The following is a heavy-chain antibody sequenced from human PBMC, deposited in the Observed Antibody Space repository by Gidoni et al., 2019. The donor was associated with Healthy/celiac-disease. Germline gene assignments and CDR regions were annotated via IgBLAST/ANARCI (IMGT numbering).Heavy chain of an antibody. CDR2: IIPIFGTA. CDR1: AGPFSSYA. Sequence: QVQLVQSGAEVRKPGSSVKFSCKASAGPFSSYAISWVRKAPGQGLEWMGGIIPIFGTANYAQKFQGRVTITADESTSTAYMELSSLRSEDTAVYYCARSKGLHYYGMDVWGQGTTVTVSS. D-gene: IGHD5-18*01. J-gene: IGHJ6*02. CDR3: ARSKGLHYYGMDV. V-gene: IGHV1-69*01.